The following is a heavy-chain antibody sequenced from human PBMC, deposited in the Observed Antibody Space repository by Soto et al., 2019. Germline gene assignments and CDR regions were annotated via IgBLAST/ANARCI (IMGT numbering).Heavy chain of an antibody. CDR2: IFHDGNT. CDR1: GASIGSGVW. V-gene: IGHV4-4*02. J-gene: IGHJ5*02. CDR3: ARHEGWTGPDQ. D-gene: IGHD2-8*02. Sequence: KTSETLSLTCAVSGASIGSGVWWSFVRQPPGKGLEWIAEIFHDGNTNYSPSLKSRVTISVDKSQNQFSLNVYSVTAADTAVYYCARHEGWTGPDQWGQGTLVTVSS.